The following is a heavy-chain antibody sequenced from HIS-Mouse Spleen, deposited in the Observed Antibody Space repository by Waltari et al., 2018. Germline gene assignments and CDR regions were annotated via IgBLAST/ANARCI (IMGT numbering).Heavy chain of an antibody. D-gene: IGHD6-13*01. CDR1: GGSISSSSYY. CDR2: IYYSGST. V-gene: IGHV4-39*07. Sequence: QLQLQESGPGLVKPSETLSLTCTVSGGSISSSSYYWGWIRQPPGKGLGWIGSIYYSGSTYYKPSLRSRVTISVDTSKNRFSLKRSSVTAADTAVYYCAREIPYSSSWYDWYFDLWGRGTLVTVSS. J-gene: IGHJ2*01. CDR3: AREIPYSSSWYDWYFDL.